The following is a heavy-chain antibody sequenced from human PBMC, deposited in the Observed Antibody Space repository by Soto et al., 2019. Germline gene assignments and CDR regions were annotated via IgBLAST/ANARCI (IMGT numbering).Heavy chain of an antibody. CDR2: INPSGGST. V-gene: IGHV1-46*03. CDR3: ARGIVATISNYYYYHMAV. D-gene: IGHD5-12*01. CDR1: GYTFTSYY. J-gene: IGHJ6*03. Sequence: ASVKVSCKASGYTFTSYYMHWVRQAPGQGPEWMGVINPSGGSTRYAQKFQGRVTMTRDTSVSTVDLELSSLRSEDTAVYYCARGIVATISNYYYYHMAVWGKGTTVTVSS.